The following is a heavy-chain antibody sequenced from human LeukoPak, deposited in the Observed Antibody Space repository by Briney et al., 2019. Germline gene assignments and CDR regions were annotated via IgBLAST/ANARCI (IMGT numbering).Heavy chain of an antibody. D-gene: IGHD6-13*01. V-gene: IGHV3-43D*03. CDR3: AKPLYSSTTGSSIGS. Sequence: GGSLRLSCAASGFTFDDYAMHWVRRAPGKGLEWVSLITWDSAVIYYADSVKGRFTISRDNSRNSLFLQMNSLRAEDSAVYYCAKPLYSSTTGSSIGSWGQGTLVTVSS. CDR2: ITWDSAVI. CDR1: GFTFDDYA. J-gene: IGHJ4*02.